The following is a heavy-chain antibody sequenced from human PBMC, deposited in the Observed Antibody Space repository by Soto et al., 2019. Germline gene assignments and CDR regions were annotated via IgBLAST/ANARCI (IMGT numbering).Heavy chain of an antibody. CDR3: ASGLGNTIFGVVIISGYGMDV. V-gene: IGHV3-30-3*01. D-gene: IGHD3-3*01. CDR1: GFTFSSYA. Sequence: PGGSLRLSCAASGFTFSSYAMHWVRQAPGKGLEWVAVISYDGSNKYYADSVKGRFTISRDNSKNTLYLQMNSLRAEDTAVYYCASGLGNTIFGVVIISGYGMDVWGQGTTVTVSS. CDR2: ISYDGSNK. J-gene: IGHJ6*02.